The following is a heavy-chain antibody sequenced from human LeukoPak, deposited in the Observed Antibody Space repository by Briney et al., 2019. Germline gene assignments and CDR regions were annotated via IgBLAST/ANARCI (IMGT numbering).Heavy chain of an antibody. D-gene: IGHD1-26*01. Sequence: GGSLRLSCAVSGFTVSSIYMSWVRQAPGKGLEWVSFIYSDGNTYYGDSVKGRFTLSRDSSRNTLYLQMNSLTVDDTAVYYCARGKRWELLIDYWGQGTLVTVSS. V-gene: IGHV3-53*01. J-gene: IGHJ4*02. CDR1: GFTVSSIY. CDR2: IYSDGNT. CDR3: ARGKRWELLIDY.